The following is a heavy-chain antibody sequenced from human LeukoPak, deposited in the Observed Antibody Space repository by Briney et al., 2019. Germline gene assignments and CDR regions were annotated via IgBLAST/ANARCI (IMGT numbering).Heavy chain of an antibody. V-gene: IGHV1-2*02. CDR1: GYPFTGYY. CDR2: INPNSGGT. CDR3: ARAPPFSGYCSSTSCPRGGWFDP. Sequence: GPSVTLSCKASGYPFTGYYMHWVRQAPGQGLEWMGWINPNSGGTNYAQKFQGRVTMTRDTSISTAYMELSRLRSDETAVYYCARAPPFSGYCSSTSCPRGGWFDPWGQGTLVTVSS. J-gene: IGHJ5*02. D-gene: IGHD2-2*01.